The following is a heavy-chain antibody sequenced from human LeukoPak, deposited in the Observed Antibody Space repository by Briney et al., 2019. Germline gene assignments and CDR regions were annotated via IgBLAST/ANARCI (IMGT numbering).Heavy chain of an antibody. J-gene: IGHJ6*04. D-gene: IGHD6-19*01. CDR2: IYYSGST. CDR3: ARGGSGSGMDV. Sequence: SETLSLTCTVSGGSSSSYYWSWIRQPPGKGLEWIGYIYYSGSTNYNPSLKSRVTISVDTSKNQFSLKLSSVTAADTAVYYCARGGSGSGMDVWGKGTTVTVSS. V-gene: IGHV4-59*01. CDR1: GGSSSSYY.